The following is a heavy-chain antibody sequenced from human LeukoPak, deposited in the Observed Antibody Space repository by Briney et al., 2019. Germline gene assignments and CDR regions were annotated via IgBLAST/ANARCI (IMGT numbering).Heavy chain of an antibody. CDR1: GFTFSTYA. J-gene: IGHJ4*02. CDR3: ARGMIIDY. D-gene: IGHD3-22*01. V-gene: IGHV3-30*04. Sequence: PGGSLRLSCAASGFTFSTYAIHWVRQAPGKGLEWVAVISYDGSNKYYADSVKGRFTISRDNSKNTLYLQMNSLRAEDTAVYYCARGMIIDYWGQGTLVTVSS. CDR2: ISYDGSNK.